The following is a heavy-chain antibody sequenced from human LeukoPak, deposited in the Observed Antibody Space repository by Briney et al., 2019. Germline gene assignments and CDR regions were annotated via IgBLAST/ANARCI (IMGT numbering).Heavy chain of an antibody. V-gene: IGHV4-59*12. J-gene: IGHJ5*02. CDR2: IYYSGST. D-gene: IGHD3-3*01. CDR1: GGSFSGYY. Sequence: SETLSLTCAVYGGSFSGYYWSWIRQPPGKGLEWIGYIYYSGSTNYNPSLKSRVTISVDTSKNQFSLKLTSVTAADTAVYYCARDHLANLASRLFDPWGQGTLVTVSS. CDR3: ARDHLANLASRLFDP.